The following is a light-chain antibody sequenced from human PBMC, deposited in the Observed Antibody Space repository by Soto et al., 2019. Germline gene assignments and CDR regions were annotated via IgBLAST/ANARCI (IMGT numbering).Light chain of an antibody. Sequence: QSVLTQPASVSGSPGQSITISCTGTSSDVGGGYNHVSWYQQHPGKAPKLMISEVNNRPSGVSNRFSASKSGNTASLTISVLQAADEADYYCSSYTSTNTPVVFGGGTKLTVL. V-gene: IGLV2-14*01. CDR2: EVN. CDR3: SSYTSTNTPVV. CDR1: SSDVGGGYNH. J-gene: IGLJ2*01.